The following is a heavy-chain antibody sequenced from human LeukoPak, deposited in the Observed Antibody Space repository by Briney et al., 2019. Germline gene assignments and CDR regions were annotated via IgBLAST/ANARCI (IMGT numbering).Heavy chain of an antibody. J-gene: IGHJ4*02. CDR3: ARTTYYYDSSGYGTSFDY. V-gene: IGHV4-39*01. Sequence: SETLSLTCTVSGGSISSSSYYWGWIRLPPGKGLEWIGSIYYSGSTYYNPSLKSRVTISVDTSKNQFSLKLSSVTAADTAVYYCARTTYYYDSSGYGTSFDYWGQGTLVTVSS. D-gene: IGHD3-22*01. CDR2: IYYSGST. CDR1: GGSISSSSYY.